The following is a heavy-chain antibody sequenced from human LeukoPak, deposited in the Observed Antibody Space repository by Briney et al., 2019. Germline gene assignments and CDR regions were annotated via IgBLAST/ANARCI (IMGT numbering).Heavy chain of an antibody. Sequence: SETLSLTCTVSGASVNSGNYYWTWIRQPAGKRLEWIGRIYTSGTTNYNPSLESRVTISIDASKNQFSLKLSSVTAADTAVYYCARRSGYKTPFDYWGQGTLVTVSS. J-gene: IGHJ4*02. CDR2: IYTSGTT. CDR3: ARRSGYKTPFDY. V-gene: IGHV4-61*02. CDR1: GASVNSGNYY. D-gene: IGHD3-3*01.